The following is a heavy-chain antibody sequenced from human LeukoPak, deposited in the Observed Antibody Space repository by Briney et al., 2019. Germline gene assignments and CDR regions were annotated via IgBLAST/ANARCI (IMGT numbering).Heavy chain of an antibody. CDR2: INHSGST. CDR3: ARGGGRITIFAPRAHAFDI. V-gene: IGHV4-39*07. Sequence: SETLSLACTVSGGSISSGGYYWSWIRQPPGKGLEWIGEINHSGSTNYNPSLKSRVTISVDTSKNQFSLKLSSVTAADTAVYYCARGGGRITIFAPRAHAFDIWGQGTMVTVSS. CDR1: GGSISSGGYY. D-gene: IGHD3-3*01. J-gene: IGHJ3*02.